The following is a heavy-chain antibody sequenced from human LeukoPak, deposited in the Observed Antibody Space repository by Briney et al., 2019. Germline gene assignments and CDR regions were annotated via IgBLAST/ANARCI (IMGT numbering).Heavy chain of an antibody. D-gene: IGHD1-14*01. CDR2: INTDGSST. J-gene: IGHJ4*02. CDR3: ASRTGVY. CDR1: RFTLSSYW. Sequence: GGSLRLSCAAYRFTLSSYWMHWVRDAPGKGLVWVSRINTDGSSTNYADSVKGRFTISRDNAMNTLYLQMNNLRAEDTAVYYCASRTGVYWGQGTLVSVSS. V-gene: IGHV3-74*01.